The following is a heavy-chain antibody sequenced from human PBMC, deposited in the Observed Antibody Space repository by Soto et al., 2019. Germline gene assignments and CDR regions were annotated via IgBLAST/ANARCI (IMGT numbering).Heavy chain of an antibody. Sequence: PGGSLSLSCAASGFTVSSNYMSWVRQAPGKGLEWVSVIYSGGSTYYADSVKGRFTISRDNSENTLYLQMNSLRAEDTAVYYCARTCSGGTCSFDYWGQGTPVTVSS. CDR1: GFTVSSNY. D-gene: IGHD2-15*01. CDR2: IYSGGST. V-gene: IGHV3-66*01. J-gene: IGHJ4*02. CDR3: ARTCSGGTCSFDY.